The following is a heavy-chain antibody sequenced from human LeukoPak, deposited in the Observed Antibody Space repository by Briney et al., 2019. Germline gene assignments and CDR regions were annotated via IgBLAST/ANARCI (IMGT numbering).Heavy chain of an antibody. J-gene: IGHJ3*02. CDR1: GGSFSGYY. D-gene: IGHD2-2*03. CDR3: ARPIGFKNAFDI. CDR2: INHSGST. Sequence: SETLSLTCAVYGGSFSGYYWSWIRQPPGKGLEWTGEINHSGSTNYNPSLKSRVTISVDTSKNQFSLKLSSVTAADTAVYYCARPIGFKNAFDIWGQGTMVTVSS. V-gene: IGHV4-34*01.